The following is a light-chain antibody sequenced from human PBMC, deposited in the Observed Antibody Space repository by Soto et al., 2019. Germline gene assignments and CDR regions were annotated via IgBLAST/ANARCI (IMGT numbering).Light chain of an antibody. J-gene: IGKJ1*01. CDR2: SAS. CDR1: QNLGTLY. Sequence: IVLTQSPGTLSLSPGERGTLSCRASQNLGTLYLAWFQQKSGQAPRLLIYSASRRATGIPDRFTGSGSGTDFTLTINRVEPEDFAVYFCPQYAGSPRTFGQRTKVDI. V-gene: IGKV3-20*01. CDR3: PQYAGSPRT.